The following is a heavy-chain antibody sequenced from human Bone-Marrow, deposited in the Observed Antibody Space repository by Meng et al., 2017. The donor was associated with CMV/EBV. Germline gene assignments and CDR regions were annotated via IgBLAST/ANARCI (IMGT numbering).Heavy chain of an antibody. CDR1: GYTFSNYG. V-gene: IGHV1-18*01. J-gene: IGHJ6*01. D-gene: IGHD2-2*01. CDR3: ASYNHCSSTSCYEMYYYYYGMDV. Sequence: ASVKVSCKASGYTFSNYGVTWVRQAPGQGLEWMGWISAYNGNTNSAQKFQGRVTMTTDTSTSTAYMELRSLRSDDTAVYYCASYNHCSSTSCYEMYYYYYGMDVWGQGTTVTVSS. CDR2: ISAYNGNT.